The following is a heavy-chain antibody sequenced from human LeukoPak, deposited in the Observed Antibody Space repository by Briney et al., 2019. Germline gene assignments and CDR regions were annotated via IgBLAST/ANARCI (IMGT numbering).Heavy chain of an antibody. J-gene: IGHJ3*02. Sequence: GGSLRLSCAASGFTFSSYAMSWVRQAPGKGLEWVSYIGFGSSAIYYADSVKGRFTISRDNAKSSLFLQMNSLRAEDTAVYYCARDHLYAFDIWGQGTMVTVSS. V-gene: IGHV3-48*01. CDR2: IGFGSSAI. CDR1: GFTFSSYA. D-gene: IGHD3-3*02. CDR3: ARDHLYAFDI.